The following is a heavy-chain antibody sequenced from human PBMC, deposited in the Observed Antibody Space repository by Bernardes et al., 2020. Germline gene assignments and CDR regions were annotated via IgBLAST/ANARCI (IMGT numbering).Heavy chain of an antibody. J-gene: IGHJ6*02. V-gene: IGHV4-4*02. CDR2: IYHSGST. CDR3: AREDYDSFGGYYYGMDV. CDR1: GGSISSSNW. Sequence: SETLSLTCAVSGGSISSSNWWSWVRQPPGKGLEWIGEIYHSGSTNYNPSLKSRVTISVDKSKNQFSLKLSSVTAADTAVYYCAREDYDSFGGYYYGMDVWGQGTTVTVSS. D-gene: IGHD3-3*01.